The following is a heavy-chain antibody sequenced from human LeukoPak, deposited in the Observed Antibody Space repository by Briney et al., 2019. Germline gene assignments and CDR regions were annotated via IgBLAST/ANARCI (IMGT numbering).Heavy chain of an antibody. CDR1: GGSISSSNW. D-gene: IGHD1-26*01. Sequence: SGTLSLTCAVSGGSISSSNWWSWVRQPPGKGLEWIGEIYHSGSTNYNPSLKSRVTISVDKSKNQFSLKLTSVTAADTAVYYCARGFSGSYYGATNWFDPWGQGTLVTVSS. V-gene: IGHV4-4*02. CDR2: IYHSGST. J-gene: IGHJ5*02. CDR3: ARGFSGSYYGATNWFDP.